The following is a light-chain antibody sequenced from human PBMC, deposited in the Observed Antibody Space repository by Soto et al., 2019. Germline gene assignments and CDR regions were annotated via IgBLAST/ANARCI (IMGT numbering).Light chain of an antibody. CDR1: SSDVGGYNY. CDR2: DDV. J-gene: IGLJ2*01. CDR3: TSYTSTSTLEV. V-gene: IGLV2-14*03. Sequence: QSALTQPASVSGSPGQSITISCTGTSSDVGGYNYVSWYQHHPGKAPKLMIFDDVYRPSGVSDRFSGSKSGNTASLTISGLQAEDEADYYCTSYTSTSTLEVFGGGTKLTVL.